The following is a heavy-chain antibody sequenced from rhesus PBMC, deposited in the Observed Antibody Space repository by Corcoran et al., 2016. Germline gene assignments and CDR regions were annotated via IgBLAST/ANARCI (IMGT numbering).Heavy chain of an antibody. J-gene: IGHJ4*01. CDR3: ARDCGYSGYSFGFDY. D-gene: IGHD5-30*01. Sequence: QVQLQESGPGLVKPSETLSLTCAVSGYSISSGYGWSWIRQPPGKGLEWIGYIGGSSGSTNYNPSLKSRVTISKDTSKNQFSLKLSSVTAADTAVYYCARDCGYSGYSFGFDYWGQGVLVTVSS. V-gene: IGHV4-127*01. CDR1: GYSISSGYG. CDR2: IGGSSGST.